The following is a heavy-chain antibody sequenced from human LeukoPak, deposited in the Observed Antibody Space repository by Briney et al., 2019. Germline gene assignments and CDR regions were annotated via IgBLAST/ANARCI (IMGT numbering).Heavy chain of an antibody. CDR2: IIPIFGTA. D-gene: IGHD3-22*01. J-gene: IGHJ4*02. V-gene: IGHV1-69*05. CDR3: TRDHDSSGYCFDY. CDR1: GYTFTGYY. Sequence: ASVKVSCKASGYTFTGYYMHWVRQAPGQGLEWMGRIIPIFGTANYAQKFQGRVTITTDESTSTAYMELSSLRSEDTAVYYCTRDHDSSGYCFDYWGQGTLVTVSS.